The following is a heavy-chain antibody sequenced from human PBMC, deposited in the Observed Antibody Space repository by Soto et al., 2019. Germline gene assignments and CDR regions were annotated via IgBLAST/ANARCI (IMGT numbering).Heavy chain of an antibody. CDR3: ARDNSRSFWSGYIDY. J-gene: IGHJ4*02. CDR2: ISSSSSYI. D-gene: IGHD3-3*01. Sequence: GGSLRLSCAASGFTFSSYSMNWVRQAPGKGLEWVSSISSSSSYIYYADSVKGQFTISRDNAKNSLYLQMNSLRAEDTAVYYCARDNSRSFWSGYIDYWGQGTLVTVSS. V-gene: IGHV3-21*01. CDR1: GFTFSSYS.